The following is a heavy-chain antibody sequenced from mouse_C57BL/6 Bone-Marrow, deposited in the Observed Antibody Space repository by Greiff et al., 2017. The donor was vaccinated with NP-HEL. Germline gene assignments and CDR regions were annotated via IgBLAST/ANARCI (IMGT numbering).Heavy chain of an antibody. J-gene: IGHJ2*01. V-gene: IGHV3-6*01. D-gene: IGHD2-4*01. CDR1: GYSITSGYY. CDR2: ISYDGSN. Sequence: VQLQQSGPGLVKPSQSLSLTCSVTGYSITSGYYWNWIRQFPGNKLEWMGYISYDGSNNYNPSLKNRISITRDTSKNQFFLKLNSVTTEDTATYYCARVRYDYDDDYFDYWGQGTTLTVSS. CDR3: ARVRYDYDDDYFDY.